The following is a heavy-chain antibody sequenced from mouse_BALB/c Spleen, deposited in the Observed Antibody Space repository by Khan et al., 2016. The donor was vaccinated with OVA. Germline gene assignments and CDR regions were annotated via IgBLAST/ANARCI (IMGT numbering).Heavy chain of an antibody. CDR3: SRGNGQSYYFDY. CDR2: INPYNGGT. J-gene: IGHJ2*01. CDR1: GYIFTNYV. D-gene: IGHD3-1*01. V-gene: IGHV1S136*01. Sequence: VQLQQSGPELVKPGASVKMSCKPSGYIFTNYVLHWVKQKPGQGLEWIGYINPYNGGTKYNEKFKGKATLASDKSSITAYMELSSLTSEDSAVYYCSRGNGQSYYFDYWGQGTTLTLSS.